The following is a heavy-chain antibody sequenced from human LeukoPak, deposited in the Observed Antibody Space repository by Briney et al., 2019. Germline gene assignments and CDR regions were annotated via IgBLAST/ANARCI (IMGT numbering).Heavy chain of an antibody. V-gene: IGHV1-46*01. J-gene: IGHJ3*02. Sequence: GASVKVSCKASGYTFTSYYMHWVRQAPGQGLERMGIINPSGGSTSYAQKFQGRVTMTRDTSTSTVYMELSSLRSEDTAVYYCTREGVYSPDPSSYHRYAFDIWGQGTVVTVSS. CDR2: INPSGGST. D-gene: IGHD3-16*02. CDR1: GYTFTSYY. CDR3: TREGVYSPDPSSYHRYAFDI.